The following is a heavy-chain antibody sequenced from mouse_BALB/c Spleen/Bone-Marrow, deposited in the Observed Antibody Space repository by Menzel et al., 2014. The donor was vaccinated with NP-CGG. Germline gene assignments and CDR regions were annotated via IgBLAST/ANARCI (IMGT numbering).Heavy chain of an antibody. CDR1: GYTFTDYG. V-gene: IGHV1-15*01. J-gene: IGHJ4*01. D-gene: IGHD4-1*01. CDR2: LDPETGGT. CDR3: ANWGYYAMDY. Sequence: VQGVESGAGLVRPGASVTLSCKASGYTFTDYGMHWVKQTPVHGLEWIGTLDPETGGTAYNQKFKDMATLTADKSSTTAYMELRSLTSEDSAVYYCANWGYYAMDYWGQGISVTVSS.